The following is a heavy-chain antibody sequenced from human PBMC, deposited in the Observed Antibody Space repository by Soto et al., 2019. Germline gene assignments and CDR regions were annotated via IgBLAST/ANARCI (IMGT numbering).Heavy chain of an antibody. CDR3: AREVGTTSWFDP. J-gene: IGHJ5*02. Sequence: LALTCAVSGGSISSGGYSWSWIRQPPGKGLEWIGYIYHSGSTYYNPSLKSRVTISVDRSKNQFSLKLSSVTAADTAVYYCAREVGTTSWFDPWGQGTLVTVSS. V-gene: IGHV4-30-2*01. CDR2: IYHSGST. D-gene: IGHD1-1*01. CDR1: GGSISSGGYS.